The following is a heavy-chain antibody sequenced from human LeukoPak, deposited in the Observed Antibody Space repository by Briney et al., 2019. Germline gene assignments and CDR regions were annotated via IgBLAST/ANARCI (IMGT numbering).Heavy chain of an antibody. CDR1: GYTFTSYG. V-gene: IGHV1-18*01. CDR2: ISAYNGNT. Sequence: ASVKVSCKASGYTFTSYGISWVRQAPGQGLEWMGWISAYNGNTNYARKLQGRVTMTTDTSTSTAYMELRSLRSDDTAVYYCARVTMVRGVITPTCYFDYWGQGTLVTVSS. D-gene: IGHD3-10*01. J-gene: IGHJ4*02. CDR3: ARVTMVRGVITPTCYFDY.